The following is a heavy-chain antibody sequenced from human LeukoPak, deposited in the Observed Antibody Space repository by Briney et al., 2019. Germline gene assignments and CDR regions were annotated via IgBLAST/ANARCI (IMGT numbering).Heavy chain of an antibody. Sequence: PGGSLRLSCAASGFTFSSYTRHWIRQAPAKGLEWVSSISGSNSYIFYADSVKGRFTVSRDNAKDSLYLQMNSLRAEDTAVYYCARALTTLTYEGYWGQGTLVTVSS. D-gene: IGHD1-1*01. J-gene: IGHJ4*02. V-gene: IGHV3-21*01. CDR1: GFTFSSYT. CDR2: ISGSNSYI. CDR3: ARALTTLTYEGY.